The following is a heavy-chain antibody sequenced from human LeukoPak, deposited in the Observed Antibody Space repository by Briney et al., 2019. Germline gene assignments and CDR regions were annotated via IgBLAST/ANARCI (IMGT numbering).Heavy chain of an antibody. D-gene: IGHD6-6*01. CDR2: ISWNSGSI. CDR1: GFTFDDYA. J-gene: IGHJ4*02. CDR3: AKDSLEYSSASPFDY. Sequence: PGRSLRLSCAASGFTFDDYAMHWVRQAPGKGLERVSGISWNSGSIGYADSVKGRFTISRDNAKNSLYLQMNSLRAEDTALYYCAKDSLEYSSASPFDYWGQGTLVTVSS. V-gene: IGHV3-9*01.